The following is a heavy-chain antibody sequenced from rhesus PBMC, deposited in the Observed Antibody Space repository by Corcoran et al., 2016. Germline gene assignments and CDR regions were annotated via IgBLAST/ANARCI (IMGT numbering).Heavy chain of an antibody. V-gene: IGHV4-160*01. D-gene: IGHD6-25*01. Sequence: QVQLQESGPGLVKPSETLSLTCAVSGGSISSNYWSWIRQPPGKGREWIGYIYGNSGSNYYNPSLKSRVTISPDTSKNQFSLKLSSVTAADTAVYYCARDCPGGSCSLDYWGQGVLVTVSS. CDR3: ARDCPGGSCSLDY. CDR1: GGSISSNY. J-gene: IGHJ4*01. CDR2: IYGNSGSN.